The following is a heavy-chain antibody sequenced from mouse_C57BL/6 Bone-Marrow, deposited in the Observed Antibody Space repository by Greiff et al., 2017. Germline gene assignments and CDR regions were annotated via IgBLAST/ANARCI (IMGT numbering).Heavy chain of an antibody. J-gene: IGHJ2*01. CDR2: LDPSDIYT. CDR3: ARGGYYYFDY. V-gene: IGHV1-50*01. Sequence: QVQLQQPGAELVKPGASVKLSCKASGYTFTSYWMQWVKQRPGQGLEWIGELDPSDIYTTYNPKFKGKATLTVYTPSSTAYMQLSSLTSEDSAVYYCARGGYYYFDYWGQGTTLTVSS. D-gene: IGHD2-3*01. CDR1: GYTFTSYW.